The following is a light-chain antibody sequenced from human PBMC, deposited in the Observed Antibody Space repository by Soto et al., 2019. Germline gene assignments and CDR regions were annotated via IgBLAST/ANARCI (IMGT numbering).Light chain of an antibody. Sequence: QSVLTQPASVSGSPGQSITISCTGTSSDVGGYNYVYWYQQHPGKAPKLMIYEVSNRPSGVSNRLSGSKSGNTASLTISGLQAEDEADYYCSSYTSSSTLVVFGGGTKLTVL. CDR3: SSYTSSSTLVV. J-gene: IGLJ2*01. V-gene: IGLV2-14*01. CDR1: SSDVGGYNY. CDR2: EVS.